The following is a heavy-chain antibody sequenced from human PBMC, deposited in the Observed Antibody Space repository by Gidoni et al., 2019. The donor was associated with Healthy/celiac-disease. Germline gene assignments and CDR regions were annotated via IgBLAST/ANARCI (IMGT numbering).Heavy chain of an antibody. Sequence: QVQLVESGGGLVKPGGSLRLSCAASGFTFSDYYMSWIRQAPGKGLEWVSYSSSSSSYTNYADSVKGRFTISRDNAKNSLYLQMNSLRAEDTAVYYCARDGRGYSSSWERYYMDVWGKGTTVTVSS. CDR3: ARDGRGYSSSWERYYMDV. J-gene: IGHJ6*03. D-gene: IGHD6-13*01. V-gene: IGHV3-11*06. CDR2: SSSSSSYT. CDR1: GFTFSDYY.